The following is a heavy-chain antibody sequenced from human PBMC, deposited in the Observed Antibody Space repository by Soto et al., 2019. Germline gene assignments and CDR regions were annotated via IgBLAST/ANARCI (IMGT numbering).Heavy chain of an antibody. J-gene: IGHJ3*02. CDR1: GYSFTSYW. CDR2: IYPGDSDT. V-gene: IGHV5-51*01. D-gene: IGHD3-22*01. Sequence: PGESLKISCKGSGYSFTSYWIGWVRQMPGKGLEWMGIIYPGDSDTRYSPSFQGQVTISADKSISTAYLQWSSLKASDTAMYYCASFSGSGYYYQAFDIWGQGTMVTVSS. CDR3: ASFSGSGYYYQAFDI.